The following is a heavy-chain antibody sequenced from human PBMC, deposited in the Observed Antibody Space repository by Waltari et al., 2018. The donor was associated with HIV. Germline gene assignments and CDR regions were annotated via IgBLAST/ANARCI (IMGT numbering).Heavy chain of an antibody. V-gene: IGHV4-38-2*01. CDR3: ARLREGGLFGSNNNWFDP. CDR1: GYSISSGYY. D-gene: IGHD4-4*01. J-gene: IGHJ5*02. Sequence: QVQLQESGPGLVKPSETLSLTCAVSGYSISSGYYWRWLRQPPGKGLEWIGSIYHSGSTYYNPSLKSRVTISVDTSKNQFSLKLSSVTAADTAVYYCARLREGGLFGSNNNWFDPWGQGTLVTVSS. CDR2: IYHSGST.